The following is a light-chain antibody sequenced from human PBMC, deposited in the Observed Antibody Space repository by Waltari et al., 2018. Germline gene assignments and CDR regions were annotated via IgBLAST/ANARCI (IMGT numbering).Light chain of an antibody. J-gene: IGLJ2*01. V-gene: IGLV2-14*03. CDR2: DVN. CDR3: SSYTTSSTLV. Sequence: QSALTQPASVSGSPGQSITISCTGTSSDVGGYNSVSWYQQHPGRTPKLLISDVNSRPAGVSKRFSGSKYGNTASRTISGLKTEDEADYSCSSYTTSSTLVFGGGTQLTVL. CDR1: SSDVGGYNS.